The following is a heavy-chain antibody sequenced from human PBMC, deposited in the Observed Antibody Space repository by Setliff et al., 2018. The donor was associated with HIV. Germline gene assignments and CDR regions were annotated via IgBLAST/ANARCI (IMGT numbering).Heavy chain of an antibody. D-gene: IGHD3-10*01. V-gene: IGHV4-39*01. CDR3: ASDTAMYYCARHLGDGSGSNDAFDI. CDR2: IYYSATAYYSGTT. Sequence: SETLSLTCAVSGGSISSSNSYWGWIRQPPGKGLEWIGTIYYSATAYYSGTTYYNPSFKSRVAISVYTSKNQFSLTLSSVTAYLQWSSLKASDTAMYYCARHLGDGSGSNDAFDIWGQGTMVTVSS. J-gene: IGHJ3*02. CDR1: GGSISSSNSY.